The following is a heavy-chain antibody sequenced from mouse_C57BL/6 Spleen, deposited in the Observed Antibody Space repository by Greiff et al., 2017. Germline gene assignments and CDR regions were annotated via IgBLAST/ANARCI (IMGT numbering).Heavy chain of an antibody. J-gene: IGHJ1*03. D-gene: IGHD1-1*01. CDR3: VVATDWYFDV. CDR1: GYTFTDYY. Sequence: VKLQESGAELVKPGASVKISCKASGYTFTDYYINWVKQRPGQGLEWIGKIGPGSGSTYYNEKFKGKATLTADKSSSTAYMQLSSLTSEDSAVYLTVVATDWYFDVWGTGTTVTVSS. CDR2: IGPGSGST. V-gene: IGHV1-77*01.